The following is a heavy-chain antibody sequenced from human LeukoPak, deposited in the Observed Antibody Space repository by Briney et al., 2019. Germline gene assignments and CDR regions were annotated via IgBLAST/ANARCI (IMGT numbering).Heavy chain of an antibody. Sequence: GGSLRLSCAASGFTFDDYAMHWVRQAPGKGLEWVAVISYDGSNRYYADSVKGRFTISRDNSKNTLYLQMNSLRAEDTAVYYCARGGDYYDSSSFQGPFDLWGRGTLVTVSS. CDR2: ISYDGSNR. V-gene: IGHV3-30-3*01. CDR1: GFTFDDYA. CDR3: ARGGDYYDSSSFQGPFDL. J-gene: IGHJ2*01. D-gene: IGHD3-22*01.